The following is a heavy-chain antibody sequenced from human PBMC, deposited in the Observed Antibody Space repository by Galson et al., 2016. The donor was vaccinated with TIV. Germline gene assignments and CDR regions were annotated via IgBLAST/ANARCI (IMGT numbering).Heavy chain of an antibody. D-gene: IGHD3-22*01. J-gene: IGHJ4*01. V-gene: IGHV1-3*01. CDR2: VNVGTGDT. Sequence: SVKVSCKASGDTFENYAIQWVRQAPGQRLEWMAWVNVGTGDTRYSQKFQGAVTVTRDTSASTAYMELSSLTSEDTAVYYCARSDAISGYYYHFDYWGHGTLVTVSS. CDR3: ARSDAISGYYYHFDY. CDR1: GDTFENYA.